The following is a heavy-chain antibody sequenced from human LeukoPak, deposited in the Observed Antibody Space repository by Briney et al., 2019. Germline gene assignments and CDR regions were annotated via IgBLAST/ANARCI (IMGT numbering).Heavy chain of an antibody. D-gene: IGHD6-19*01. Sequence: SETLSLTCTVSGDSISSSNCYWGWIRQPPRKGLEWIGSIYFSGGTYYNASLKSRVTISVDTSKNQFSLKLSSVTAADTAVYYCASGIAVAGQEVDYWGQGTLVTVSS. J-gene: IGHJ4*02. CDR2: IYFSGGT. CDR1: GDSISSSNCY. CDR3: ASGIAVAGQEVDY. V-gene: IGHV4-39*07.